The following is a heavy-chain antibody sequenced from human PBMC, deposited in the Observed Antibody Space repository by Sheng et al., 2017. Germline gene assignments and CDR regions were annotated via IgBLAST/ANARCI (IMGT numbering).Heavy chain of an antibody. J-gene: IGHJ4*02. CDR2: SRDRVNGFTT. V-gene: IGHV3-72*01. D-gene: IGHD2-21*02. Sequence: VQVVESGGGVVQPGRSLRLSCRTSGFTFSDYGMHWVRQAPGKGLEWVGRSRDRVNGFTTEYAASVKGRFFISRDDSKNSVSLQMNSLGTEDTAVYYCTRSVHTSDYYVDYWGQGTLVTVSS. CDR1: GFTFSDYG. CDR3: TRSVHTSDYYVDY.